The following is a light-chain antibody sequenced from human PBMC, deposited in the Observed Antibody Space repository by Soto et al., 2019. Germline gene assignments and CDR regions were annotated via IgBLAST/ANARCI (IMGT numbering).Light chain of an antibody. Sequence: QSALTQPASVAGSPGQSITISCTGTSSDVGTYNYVAWYQQYPGKARKLMIYDVTNRPSGVSSRFSGSKSGNTASLTISGLQAEDEADYYCSSYTTSSHVVFGGGTKLTVL. V-gene: IGLV2-14*01. CDR3: SSYTTSSHVV. CDR1: SSDVGTYNY. CDR2: DVT. J-gene: IGLJ2*01.